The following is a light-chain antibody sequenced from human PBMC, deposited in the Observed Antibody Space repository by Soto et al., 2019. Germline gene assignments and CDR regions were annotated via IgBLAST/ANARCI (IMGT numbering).Light chain of an antibody. Sequence: QSVLTQPASVSGSPGQSITISCTGTSSDVGGHNYVSWYQHHPGKAPKLIIYEVINRPSGVSNRFSGSKSGNTASLTISGLQAEDEADYYCTSYTSLKSVLFGGGTQLTVL. CDR3: TSYTSLKSVL. V-gene: IGLV2-14*01. CDR2: EVI. CDR1: SSDVGGHNY. J-gene: IGLJ7*01.